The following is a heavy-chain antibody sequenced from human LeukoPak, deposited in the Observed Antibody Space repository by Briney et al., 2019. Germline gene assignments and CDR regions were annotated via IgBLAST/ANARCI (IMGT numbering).Heavy chain of an antibody. CDR1: GFTFSSYA. V-gene: IGHV3-23*01. D-gene: IGHD2-2*02. J-gene: IGHJ4*02. CDR3: AKDEGPNIVVVPAAIDY. Sequence: PGGSLRLSCAASGFTFSSYAMSWVRQGPGKGLEWVSAISGSGASTFYADSVKGRFTISRDNSKNTLYLQMNSLSAEDTAVYYCAKDEGPNIVVVPAAIDYWGQGTLVTVSS. CDR2: ISGSGAST.